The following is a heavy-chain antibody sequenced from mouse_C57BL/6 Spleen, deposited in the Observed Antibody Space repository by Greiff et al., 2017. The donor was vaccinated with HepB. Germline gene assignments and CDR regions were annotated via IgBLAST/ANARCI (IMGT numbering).Heavy chain of an antibody. Sequence: QVQLKQPGAELVRPGPSVKLSCKASGYTFTSYWMHWVKQRPGQGLEWIGVIDPSDSYTNYNQKFKGKATLTVDTSSSTAYMQLSSLTSEDSAVYYCARSNDYDRGSDYWGQGTTLTVSS. CDR1: GYTFTSYW. CDR3: ARSNDYDRGSDY. D-gene: IGHD2-4*01. V-gene: IGHV1-59*01. J-gene: IGHJ2*01. CDR2: IDPSDSYT.